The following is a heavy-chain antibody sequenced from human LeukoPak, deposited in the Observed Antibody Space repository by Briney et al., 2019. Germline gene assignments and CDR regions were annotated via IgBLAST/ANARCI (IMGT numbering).Heavy chain of an antibody. J-gene: IGHJ4*02. CDR1: GFIFSDYY. CDR3: ARGVRIAVAGYIDY. CDR2: ITDNGRKI. D-gene: IGHD6-19*01. Sequence: GGSLRLSCVGSGFIFSDYYMGWIRQAPGRGLEWISYITDNGRKIYYPDSVKGRFTMSRDNAKNSLYLQMNSLRAEDTAVYYCARGVRIAVAGYIDYWGQGTLVTVSS. V-gene: IGHV3-11*04.